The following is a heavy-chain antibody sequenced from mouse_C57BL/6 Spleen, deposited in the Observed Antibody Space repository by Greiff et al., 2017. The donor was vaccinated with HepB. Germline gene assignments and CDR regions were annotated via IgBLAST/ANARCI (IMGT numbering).Heavy chain of an antibody. CDR1: GYTFTSYW. CDR2: IDPSDSYT. J-gene: IGHJ2*01. V-gene: IGHV1-69*01. CDR3: ARRGGSFDY. Sequence: QVQLQQPGAELVMPGASVKLSCKASGYTFTSYWMHWVKQRPGQGLEWIGEIDPSDSYTNYNQKFKGKSTLTVDKSSSTAYMQLSSLTSEDSAVYYCARRGGSFDYWGQGTTLTVSS.